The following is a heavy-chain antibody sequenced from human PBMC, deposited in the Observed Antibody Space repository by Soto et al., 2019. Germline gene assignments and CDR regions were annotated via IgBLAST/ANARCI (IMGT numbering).Heavy chain of an antibody. CDR3: ARSFIAGGNRFTVTPH. V-gene: IGHV4-34*01. D-gene: IGHD4-17*01. CDR2: INHSGST. J-gene: IGHJ4*02. Sequence: QVQLQQWGAGLLKPSETLSLTCAVYGGSFSGYYWSWIRQPPGKGLEWIGEINHSGSTNYNPSLKSRVTISVDPAQNQFLPKPSSVTAADTAVDYRARSFIAGGNRFTVTPHWGQGTLVTVSS. CDR1: GGSFSGYY.